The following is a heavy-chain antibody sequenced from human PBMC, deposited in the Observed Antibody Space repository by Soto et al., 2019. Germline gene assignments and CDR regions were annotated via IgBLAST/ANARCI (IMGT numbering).Heavy chain of an antibody. D-gene: IGHD1-26*01. CDR3: ARDRGIVGATAWIY. CDR1: GGSISSYY. V-gene: IGHV4-59*01. J-gene: IGHJ4*02. CDR2: IYYSGST. Sequence: TSETLSLTCTVSGGSISSYYWSWIRQPPGKGLEWIGYIYYSGSTNYNPSLKSRVTISVDTSKNQFSLKLSSVTAADTAVYYCARDRGIVGATAWIYWGQGTLVTVSS.